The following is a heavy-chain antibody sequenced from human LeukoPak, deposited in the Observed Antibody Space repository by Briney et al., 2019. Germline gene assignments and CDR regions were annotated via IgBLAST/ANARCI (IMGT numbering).Heavy chain of an antibody. CDR3: SRGRGWFDP. Sequence: GESLQISCKGSGYSFTSHWISWVRPMPGKGRAWMGKIDPNDSYRNYSPSFQGHVTISVDKSINTAYLQWSSLKASDTAMYYWSRGRGWFDPWGQGTLVTVSS. V-gene: IGHV5-10-1*01. J-gene: IGHJ5*02. CDR1: GYSFTSHW. CDR2: IDPNDSYR.